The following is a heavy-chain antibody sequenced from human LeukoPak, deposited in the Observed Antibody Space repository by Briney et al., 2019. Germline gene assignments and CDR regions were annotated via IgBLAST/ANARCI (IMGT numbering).Heavy chain of an antibody. Sequence: GESLRLSCAASGFAFNSYYMSSVRQAPGKGLEWVSAVFRDGSTSHSDSVKGRVTISRDNSRNTVYLQMNSLRAEDTAVYYCATETWKDWGQGTLVTVSS. CDR2: VFRDGST. J-gene: IGHJ4*02. CDR3: ATETWKD. D-gene: IGHD1-1*01. V-gene: IGHV3-53*01. CDR1: GFAFNSYY.